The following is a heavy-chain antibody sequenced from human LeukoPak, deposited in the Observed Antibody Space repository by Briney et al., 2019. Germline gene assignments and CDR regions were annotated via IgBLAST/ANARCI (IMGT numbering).Heavy chain of an antibody. Sequence: AASVKVSCKASGYTFTSYGISWVRQAPGQGLEWMGWISAYNGNTNYAQKLQGRVTMTTDTSTSTAYMELRSLRSDDTAVYYCASKDSSGYYFGFDYWGQGTLVTVSS. J-gene: IGHJ4*02. CDR3: ASKDSSGYYFGFDY. CDR1: GYTFTSYG. CDR2: ISAYNGNT. D-gene: IGHD3-22*01. V-gene: IGHV1-18*01.